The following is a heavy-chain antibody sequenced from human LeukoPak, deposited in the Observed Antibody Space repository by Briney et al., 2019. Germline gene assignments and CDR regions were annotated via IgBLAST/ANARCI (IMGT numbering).Heavy chain of an antibody. Sequence: PGGSLRLSCEASGFAFGSHAMYWVRQAPGEGLEWVAGIFGSGGSPHYADPVKGRFTISRDNSRNTVYLQINSLRAEDTAVYYCGKTTVGYSSGQKPAWPVDYWGQGTLVTVSS. D-gene: IGHD5-18*01. J-gene: IGHJ4*02. CDR1: GFAFGSHA. CDR3: GKTTVGYSSGQKPAWPVDY. CDR2: IFGSGGSP. V-gene: IGHV3-23*01.